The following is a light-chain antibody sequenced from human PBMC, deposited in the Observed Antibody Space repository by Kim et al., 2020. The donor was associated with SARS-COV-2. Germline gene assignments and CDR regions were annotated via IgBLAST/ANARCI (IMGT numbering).Light chain of an antibody. J-gene: IGLJ2*01. CDR3: NSRGSNDNVL. CDR2: GKN. V-gene: IGLV3-19*01. CDR1: SLRSYY. Sequence: SSELTQDPDVSVALGQTVRITCQGDSLRSYYATWYQQKPGQTPLVVIYGKNNRPSGIPDRFSDSSSGDTASLTITGTQAGNEADYYCNSRGSNDNVLFGGGTQLTVL.